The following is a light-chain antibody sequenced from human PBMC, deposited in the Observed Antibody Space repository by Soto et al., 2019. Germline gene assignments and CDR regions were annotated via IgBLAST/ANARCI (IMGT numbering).Light chain of an antibody. CDR2: GTF. CDR3: QQYGDSPYT. V-gene: IGKV3-20*01. Sequence: EIVLAQSPGTLSLSPGERATLSCRARQTLSSNFLAWYQQQPGQSPRLLIYGTFSRATGIPDRFSGSGSGTDFRLTISRLEPEDFAVYYCQQYGDSPYTFGQGTKLEIK. CDR1: QTLSSNF. J-gene: IGKJ2*01.